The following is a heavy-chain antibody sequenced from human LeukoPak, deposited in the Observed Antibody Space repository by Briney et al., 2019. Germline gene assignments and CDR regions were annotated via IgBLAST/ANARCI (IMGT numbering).Heavy chain of an antibody. CDR3: AKDGVHSSGYHYGDAFDI. V-gene: IGHV3-23*01. CDR2: ISGSGGST. D-gene: IGHD3-22*01. CDR1: GFVFGDYS. Sequence: GGSLRLSCTASGFVFGDYSMHWVRQAPGKGLEWVSAISGSGGSTYYADSVKGRFTISRDNSKNTLYLQMNSLRAEDTAVYYCAKDGVHSSGYHYGDAFDIWGQGTMVTVSS. J-gene: IGHJ3*02.